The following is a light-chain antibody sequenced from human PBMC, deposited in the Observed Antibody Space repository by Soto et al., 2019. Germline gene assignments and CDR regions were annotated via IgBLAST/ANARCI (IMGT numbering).Light chain of an antibody. Sequence: DIQMTQSPSSLSESVGDRVTITCRASLTIGDSLSWFQQKAGKPPTLLIDGASALQSGVPARFSGSGSGTDFTLTISNMQREDFATYYCLQTYNLPRTFGQGTKVDIK. CDR1: LTIGDS. CDR3: LQTYNLPRT. CDR2: GAS. J-gene: IGKJ1*01. V-gene: IGKV1-39*01.